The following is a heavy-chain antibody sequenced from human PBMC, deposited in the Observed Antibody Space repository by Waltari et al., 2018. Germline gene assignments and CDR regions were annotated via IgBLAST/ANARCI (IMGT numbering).Heavy chain of an antibody. V-gene: IGHV1-69*13. CDR3: AYPFGYGSGSWNYYYYGMDV. J-gene: IGHJ6*02. CDR1: GGTFSSYA. Sequence: QVQLVQSGAEVKKPGSSVKVSCKASGGTFSSYAISWVRQAPGQGLEWMGGIIPIFGTANYAQKFQGRVTITADESTSTAYMELSSLRSEDTAVYYCAYPFGYGSGSWNYYYYGMDVWGQGTTVTVSS. D-gene: IGHD3-10*01. CDR2: IIPIFGTA.